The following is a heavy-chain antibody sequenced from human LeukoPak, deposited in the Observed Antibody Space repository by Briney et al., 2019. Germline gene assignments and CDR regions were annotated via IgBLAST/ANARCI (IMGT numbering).Heavy chain of an antibody. D-gene: IGHD3-10*01. V-gene: IGHV3-15*01. Sequence: GGSLRLSCAASGFTFSNAWMSWVRQAPGKGLEWVGRIKSKTDGGTTDYAAPVKGRFTISRDDSKNTLYLQMNSLKTEDTAVYYCAKDRYDGEPFDYWGQGTLVTVSS. J-gene: IGHJ4*02. CDR2: IKSKTDGGTT. CDR3: AKDRYDGEPFDY. CDR1: GFTFSNAW.